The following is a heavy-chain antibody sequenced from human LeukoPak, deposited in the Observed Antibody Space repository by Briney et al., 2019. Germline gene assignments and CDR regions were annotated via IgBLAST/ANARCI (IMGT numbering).Heavy chain of an antibody. CDR3: AKGGRWDYYDSSH. D-gene: IGHD3-22*01. V-gene: IGHV3-74*01. Sequence: GGSLRLSCAASGFTFSKYWMHWVRQVPGKGLVWVSRINPDASSTIYADSVKGRFTISRDNARNTLYLEINSLRAEDTAVYYCAKGGRWDYYDSSHWGQGTMVTVSS. CDR2: INPDASST. CDR1: GFTFSKYW. J-gene: IGHJ3*01.